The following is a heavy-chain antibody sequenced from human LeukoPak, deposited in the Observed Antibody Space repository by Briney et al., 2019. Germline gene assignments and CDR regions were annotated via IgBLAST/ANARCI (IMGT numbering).Heavy chain of an antibody. J-gene: IGHJ5*02. V-gene: IGHV3-74*01. CDR2: IKSDGST. CDR1: GFTFSSYW. D-gene: IGHD3-10*01. CDR3: ARAITYFYGSVTYDWFDP. Sequence: GGSLRLSCAASGFTFSSYWTHWVRQTPGKGLMWVSRIKSDGSTIYADSVKGRFTISRDNAKNMVYLQMNGLRAEDTAIYYCARAITYFYGSVTYDWFDPWGQGTLVTVSS.